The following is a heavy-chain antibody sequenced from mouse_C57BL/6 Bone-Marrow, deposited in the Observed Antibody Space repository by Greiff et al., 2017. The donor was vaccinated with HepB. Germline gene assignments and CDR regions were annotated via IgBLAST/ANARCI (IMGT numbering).Heavy chain of an antibody. D-gene: IGHD2-1*01. J-gene: IGHJ2*01. CDR3: ARNYGNSVGLFDY. CDR2: IYPGSGST. CDR1: GYTFTSYW. V-gene: IGHV1-55*01. Sequence: QVQLQQPGAELVKPGASVKMSCKASGYTFTSYWITWVKQRPGQGLEWIGDIYPGSGSTNYIEKFKSKATLTVDTSSSTADMQLSSLTSEDSAVYYCARNYGNSVGLFDYWDQGTALTVSS.